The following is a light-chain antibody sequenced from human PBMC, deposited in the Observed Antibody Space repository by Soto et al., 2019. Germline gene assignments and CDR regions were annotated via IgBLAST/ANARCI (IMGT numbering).Light chain of an antibody. V-gene: IGKV3-11*01. CDR1: QSINSD. J-gene: IGKJ4*01. CDR2: YAS. Sequence: EIVMTQSPATLSVSPGETTRLSCRASQSINSDVAWYQQKPGQPPRLLISYASNRATGIPGRFSGGGSGTDFTLTISSLEPEDFAVYYCQQRNYWLSFGGGTKVDI. CDR3: QQRNYWLS.